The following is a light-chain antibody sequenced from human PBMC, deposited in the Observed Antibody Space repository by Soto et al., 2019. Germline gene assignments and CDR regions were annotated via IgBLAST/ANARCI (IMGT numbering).Light chain of an antibody. V-gene: IGLV7-46*01. CDR1: TRAVTSGHY. J-gene: IGLJ2*01. CDR2: DTR. Sequence: QTVVTQEPSLTVTPRGTVTLTCGSSTRAVTSGHYPYWLQQKPGQAPRTLIYDTRNKHSWTPARFSGSLLGGKAALTLSGALPEDEAEYYCLLSCGDAVVFGGGTKLTVL. CDR3: LLSCGDAVV.